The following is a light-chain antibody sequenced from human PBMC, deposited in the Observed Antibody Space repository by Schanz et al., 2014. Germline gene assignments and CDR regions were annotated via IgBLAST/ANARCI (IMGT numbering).Light chain of an antibody. Sequence: QSVLTQPPSVSGAPGQRVTISCTGSSSNIGAGYDVFWYQHLPGTAPKLLIYVDNNRPSGVPDRFSGSKSGTSASLAITGLQAEDEADYYCQSYDSSLSGHVVFGGGTKLTVL. CDR1: SSNIGAGYD. V-gene: IGLV1-40*01. CDR2: VDN. J-gene: IGLJ2*01. CDR3: QSYDSSLSGHVV.